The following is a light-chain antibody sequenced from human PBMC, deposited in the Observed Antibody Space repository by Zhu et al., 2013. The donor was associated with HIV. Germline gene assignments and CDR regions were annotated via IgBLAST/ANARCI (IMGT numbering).Light chain of an antibody. CDR1: QSISRY. J-gene: IGKJ1*01. V-gene: IGKV1-39*01. CDR2: AAS. Sequence: DIQMTQSPSSLSASVGDRVTITCRASQSISRYLNWYQQKPGKAPNLLIYAASSLQSGVPSRFSGSGSGTHFTLTISNLQPEDFATYYCQQSFNSPTFGQGTKVEI. CDR3: QQSFNSPT.